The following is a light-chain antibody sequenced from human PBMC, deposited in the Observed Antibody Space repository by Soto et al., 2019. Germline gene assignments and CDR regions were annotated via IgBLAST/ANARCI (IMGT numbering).Light chain of an antibody. CDR1: QSVSSY. CDR3: QHYSTSLIT. V-gene: IGKV3-11*01. CDR2: YAS. J-gene: IGKJ5*01. Sequence: EDVLMQATGTLSLPPGERATLYRMASQSVSSYLAWYHHKPGLAPRLLIYYASNRATGVPARFSGPGSRPYFTLTLPTLQPEDFAVYYCQHYSTSLITFAQGTRLEIK.